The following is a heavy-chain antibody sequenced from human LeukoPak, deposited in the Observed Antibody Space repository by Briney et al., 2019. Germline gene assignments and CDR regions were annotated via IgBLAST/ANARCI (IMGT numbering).Heavy chain of an antibody. CDR2: IKQDGSEK. D-gene: IGHD6-19*01. Sequence: GGSLRLSCAASGFTFSSYWMSWVRQAPGKGLEWVANIKQDGSEKYYVDSVKGRFTISRDNAKNSLYLQMNSLRAEDTAVYYCAREIGYSSGWPTYYFDYWGQRTLVTVSS. J-gene: IGHJ4*02. CDR3: AREIGYSSGWPTYYFDY. V-gene: IGHV3-7*01. CDR1: GFTFSSYW.